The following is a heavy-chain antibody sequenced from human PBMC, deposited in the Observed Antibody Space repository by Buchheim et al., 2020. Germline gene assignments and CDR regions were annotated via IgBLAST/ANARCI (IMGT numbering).Heavy chain of an antibody. D-gene: IGHD3-3*01. CDR2: IYTSGNA. Sequence: QVQLQESGPGLVKPSQTLSLTCTVSGVSIGSGNYFWAWIRQPAGKGLEWIGRIYTSGNANYNPSLKSRVTMSIDTSKNQVSLNLSSVTPADTAVYYCARESGNRKQFPMDVWGQGTT. CDR3: ARESGNRKQFPMDV. V-gene: IGHV4-61*02. CDR1: GVSIGSGNYF. J-gene: IGHJ6*02.